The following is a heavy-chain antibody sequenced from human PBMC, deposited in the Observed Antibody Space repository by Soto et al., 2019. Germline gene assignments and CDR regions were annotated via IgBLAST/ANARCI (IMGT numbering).Heavy chain of an antibody. CDR1: GVTFSSYA. V-gene: IGHV3-23*01. CDR3: AKMGSSGWYDRPVKGGYFQH. D-gene: IGHD6-19*01. CDR2: ISGSGGST. J-gene: IGHJ1*01. Sequence: EVQLLESGGGLVQPGGSLSLSCAASGVTFSSYAMSWVRQAPGKGLEWVSAISGSGGSTYYADSVKGRFTISRDNTKNPLYLQMNSLRAEDTAVYDCAKMGSSGWYDRPVKGGYFQHWGQGTLGTVSS.